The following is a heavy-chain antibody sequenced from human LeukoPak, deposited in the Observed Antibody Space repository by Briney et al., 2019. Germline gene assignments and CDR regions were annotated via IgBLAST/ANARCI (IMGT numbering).Heavy chain of an antibody. D-gene: IGHD2-15*01. J-gene: IGHJ4*02. V-gene: IGHV3-74*01. Sequence: PGGSLRLSCAASGFSFSSYWMYWVRQAPGKGLVWVARIRFDGAITRYADSVKGRFIISRDNVKNTVDLQMNSLRAEDTAVYYCAKARGYCSGGTCYSGFDYWGQGTLVTVSS. CDR3: AKARGYCSGGTCYSGFDY. CDR1: GFSFSSYW. CDR2: IRFDGAIT.